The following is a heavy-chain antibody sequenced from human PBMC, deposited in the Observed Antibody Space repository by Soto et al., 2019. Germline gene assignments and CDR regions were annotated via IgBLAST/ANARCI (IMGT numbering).Heavy chain of an antibody. CDR1: GGTFSSYA. CDR3: ARAIVVVPAAISGMDV. Sequence: SVKVSCKASGGTFSSYAISWVRQAPGQGLEWMGGIIPIFGTANYAQKFQSRVTITADKSTSTAYMELSSLRSEDTAVYYCARAIVVVPAAISGMDVWGQGTTVTVSS. D-gene: IGHD2-2*02. CDR2: IIPIFGTA. J-gene: IGHJ6*02. V-gene: IGHV1-69*06.